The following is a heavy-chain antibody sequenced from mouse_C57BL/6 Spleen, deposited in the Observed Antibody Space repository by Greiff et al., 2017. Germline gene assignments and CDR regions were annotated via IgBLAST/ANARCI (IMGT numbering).Heavy chain of an antibody. D-gene: IGHD1-1*01. Sequence: EVQVVESGGGLVQPGGSLSLSCAASGFTFTDYYMSWVRQPPGKALEWLGFIRNKANGYTTEYSASVKGRFTISRDNSQSIRYLQMNALRAEDSATYYCARSDYGSSLAYWGQGTLVTVSA. CDR3: ARSDYGSSLAY. V-gene: IGHV7-3*01. CDR2: IRNKANGYTT. CDR1: GFTFTDYY. J-gene: IGHJ3*01.